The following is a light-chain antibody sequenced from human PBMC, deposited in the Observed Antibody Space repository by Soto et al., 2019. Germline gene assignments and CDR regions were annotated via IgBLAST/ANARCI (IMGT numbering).Light chain of an antibody. Sequence: ETVLTQSPGTLSLSPGETATLSCRASQTVTTNYLAWYQQKPDQAPRLLIYGAASRATGIPDRFSGSGSGTDFTLTISRLEPEEFAVYYRQQYGSAVFTFGQGTKLEIK. CDR2: GAA. CDR1: QTVTTNY. V-gene: IGKV3-20*01. CDR3: QQYGSAVFT. J-gene: IGKJ2*01.